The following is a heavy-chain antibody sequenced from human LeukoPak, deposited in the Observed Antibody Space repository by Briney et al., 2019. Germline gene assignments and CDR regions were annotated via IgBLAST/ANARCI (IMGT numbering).Heavy chain of an antibody. V-gene: IGHV3-7*03. J-gene: IGHJ3*02. CDR3: ARGTTLIPSI. Sequence: PGGSLRLSCTAAGFTSGTYWMSWVRQAPGKGLEWVANIKQDGSEKYYVDSVKGRFTISGDNAKNSLFLQMNSLRAEDTAIYYCARGTTLIPSIWGQGTMVTVSS. D-gene: IGHD4-11*01. CDR1: GFTSGTYW. CDR2: IKQDGSEK.